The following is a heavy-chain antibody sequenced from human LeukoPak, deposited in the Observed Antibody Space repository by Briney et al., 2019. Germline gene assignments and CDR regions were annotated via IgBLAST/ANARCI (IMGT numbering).Heavy chain of an antibody. D-gene: IGHD3-3*01. CDR3: ARVAYYDFWSGYYYYYGMDV. CDR1: GGSFSGYY. CDR2: INHSGST. Sequence: SETLSLTCAVYGGSFSGYYWSWIRQPPGKGLEWIGEINHSGSTNYNPSLKSRVTISVDTSKNQFSLKLSSVTAADTAVYYCARVAYYDFWSGYYYYYGMDVWGQGTTVTVSS. J-gene: IGHJ6*02. V-gene: IGHV4-34*01.